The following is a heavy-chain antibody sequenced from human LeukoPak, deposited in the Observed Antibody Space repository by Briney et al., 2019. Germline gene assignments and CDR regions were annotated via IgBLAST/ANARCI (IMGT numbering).Heavy chain of an antibody. CDR3: ARDGTEDVRRSSRFYVKYNYNGMDV. Sequence: GASVKVSCKASGYTFASYGISWVRQAPGQGLEWIGWISAYNGNTNYAQKFQDRVTLTTDTSATTVYMELTSLRSDDTAIYYCARDGTEDVRRSSRFYVKYNYNGMDVWGQGTMVTVSS. CDR2: ISAYNGNT. J-gene: IGHJ6*02. V-gene: IGHV1-18*01. D-gene: IGHD1-1*01. CDR1: GYTFASYG.